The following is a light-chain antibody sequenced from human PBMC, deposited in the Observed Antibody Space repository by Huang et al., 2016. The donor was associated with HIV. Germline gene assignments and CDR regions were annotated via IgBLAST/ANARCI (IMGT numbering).Light chain of an antibody. CDR1: QSISAY. CDR3: QQSYSFPRT. Sequence: DIQMTQSPSSLYASVGDRVTISCRASQSISAYLNWYQHRPGRAPKLLSYATSDLQGGVPARCSGRRAGTQVTLTISSLQPEEFATYYCQQSYSFPRTFGQGTKLDIK. J-gene: IGKJ2*01. CDR2: ATS. V-gene: IGKV1-39*01.